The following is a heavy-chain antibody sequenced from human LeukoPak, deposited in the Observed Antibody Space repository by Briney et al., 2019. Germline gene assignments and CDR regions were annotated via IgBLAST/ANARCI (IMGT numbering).Heavy chain of an antibody. CDR3: ARVGRGVNLLDY. CDR1: GGSISSYY. J-gene: IGHJ4*02. CDR2: IYYSGST. D-gene: IGHD3-10*01. Sequence: SETLSLTCTVSGGSISSYYWSWIRQPPGKGLEWIGYIYYSGSTNYNPSLKSRVTISVDTSKNQFSLKLSSVTAADTAVYYCARVGRGVNLLDYWGQGTLVTDSS. V-gene: IGHV4-59*01.